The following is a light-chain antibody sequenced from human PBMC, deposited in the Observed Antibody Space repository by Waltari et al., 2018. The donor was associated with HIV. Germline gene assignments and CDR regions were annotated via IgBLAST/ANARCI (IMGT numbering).Light chain of an antibody. V-gene: IGLV2-14*01. CDR2: EVT. CDR1: SSDVGGYTY. CDR3: SSATSRKLYV. Sequence: QSALTQPASVPWSPGPSITISSTGTSSDVGGYTYVSWYQQHPGKVPKLLIYEVTNRPSGVSNRFSASKSGNKASLTISGLQADDEADYYCSSATSRKLYVFGTGTRVTVL. J-gene: IGLJ1*01.